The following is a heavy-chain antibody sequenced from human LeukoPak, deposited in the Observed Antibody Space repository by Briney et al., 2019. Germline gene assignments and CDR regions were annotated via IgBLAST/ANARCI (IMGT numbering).Heavy chain of an antibody. CDR1: GFKFSDYG. J-gene: IGHJ6*02. D-gene: IGHD3-9*01. CDR3: ARAILSDPKYYGMDV. CDR2: INWNADST. V-gene: IGHV3-20*04. Sequence: GGSLRLSCAASGFKFSDYGMSWVRQAPGKGLEWVSGINWNADSTGYADSVKGRFTISKDNAKNSLFLQMNSLRAEDTAMYYCARAILSDPKYYGMDVWGQGTTVTVSS.